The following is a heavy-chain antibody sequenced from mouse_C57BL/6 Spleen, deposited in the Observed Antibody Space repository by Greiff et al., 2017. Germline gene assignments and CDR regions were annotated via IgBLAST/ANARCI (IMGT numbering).Heavy chain of an antibody. CDR2: INPSTGGT. V-gene: IGHV1-42*01. CDR3: ARDGNSFDY. Sequence: VQLQQSGPELVKPGASVKISCKASGYSFTGYYMNWVKQSPEKSLEWIGEINPSTGGTTYNQKFKAKATLTVDKSSSTAYMQLKSLTSEDSAGYYCARDGNSFDYWGQGTTLTVSS. CDR1: GYSFTGYY. D-gene: IGHD1-1*01. J-gene: IGHJ2*01.